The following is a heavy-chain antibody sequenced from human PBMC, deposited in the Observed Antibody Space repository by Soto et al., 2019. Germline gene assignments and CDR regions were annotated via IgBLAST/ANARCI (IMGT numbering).Heavy chain of an antibody. Sequence: LTLTCTFSGFSLSTDDVGVGWIRQPPGKALDWLAVIYWDDDKRYSPSLKSRLTITKDTSKNQVLLTMTNMDPVDTATYFCARSKYSISSFDYWGQGALVTVSS. J-gene: IGHJ4*02. D-gene: IGHD6-6*01. V-gene: IGHV2-5*02. CDR2: IYWDDDK. CDR1: GFSLSTDDVG. CDR3: ARSKYSISSFDY.